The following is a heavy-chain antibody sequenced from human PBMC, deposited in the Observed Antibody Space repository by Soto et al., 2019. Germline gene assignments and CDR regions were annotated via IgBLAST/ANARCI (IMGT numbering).Heavy chain of an antibody. Sequence: PGGSLRLSCSSSGFTFSGYWMTWFRQAPGKGLEWVANIKEEGIEKYYVDSVKCRFTISRDNPKNSLYVQMNSLGSDDTALGYFVRSLSGSESVWFDPWGQGTMVTVSS. V-gene: IGHV3-7*03. D-gene: IGHD3-10*01. CDR3: VRSLSGSESVWFDP. CDR1: GFTFSGYW. CDR2: IKEEGIEK. J-gene: IGHJ5*02.